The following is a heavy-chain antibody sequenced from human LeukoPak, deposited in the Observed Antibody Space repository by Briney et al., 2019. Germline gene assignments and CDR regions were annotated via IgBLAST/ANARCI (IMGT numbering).Heavy chain of an antibody. CDR1: GFTFSSYG. J-gene: IGHJ4*02. CDR2: IRYDGSNK. V-gene: IGHV3-30*02. D-gene: IGHD2-2*01. CDR3: AKDFRGYCSSTSCYLDY. Sequence: GGSLRLSCAASGFTFSSYGMHWARQAPGKGLEWVAFIRYDGSNKYYADSVKGRFTISRDNSKNTLYLQMNSLRAEDTAVYYCAKDFRGYCSSTSCYLDYWGQGTLVTVSS.